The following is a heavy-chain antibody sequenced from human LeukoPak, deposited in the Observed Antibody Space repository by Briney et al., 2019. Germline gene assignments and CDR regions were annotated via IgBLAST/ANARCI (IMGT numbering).Heavy chain of an antibody. CDR3: ARARNWNYPNYYYGMDV. D-gene: IGHD1-7*01. CDR1: GGSFSGYY. J-gene: IGHJ6*02. V-gene: IGHV4-34*01. Sequence: SETLSLTCAVYGGSFSGYYWSWIRQPPGKGLEWIGEINHSGSTYYNPSLKSRVTISVDTSKNQFSLKLSSVTAADTAVYYCARARNWNYPNYYYGMDVWGQGTTVTVSS. CDR2: INHSGST.